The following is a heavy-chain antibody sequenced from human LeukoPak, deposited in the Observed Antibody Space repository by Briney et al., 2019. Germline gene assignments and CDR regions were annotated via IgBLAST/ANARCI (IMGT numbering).Heavy chain of an antibody. D-gene: IGHD6-19*01. Sequence: ASVKVSCKASGYTFTSYYMHWVRQAPGQGLEWMGIINPSGGSTSYAQKFQGRVTMTRDMSTSTVYMELSSLRSEDTAVYYCAGASVAGNHGLAWGQGTLVTVSS. CDR3: AGASVAGNHGLA. CDR2: INPSGGST. J-gene: IGHJ5*02. CDR1: GYTFTSYY. V-gene: IGHV1-46*01.